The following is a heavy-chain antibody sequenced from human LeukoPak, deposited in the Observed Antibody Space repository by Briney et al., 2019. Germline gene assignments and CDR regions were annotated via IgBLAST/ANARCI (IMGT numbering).Heavy chain of an antibody. Sequence: GGSLRLSCAASGFAFSSYAMHWVRQPPGKGLEWVSSIFPSGGEIHYADSVRGRFTISRDNSKSTLSLQMNSLRAEDTAIYYCATYRQVLLPFESWGQGTLVTVSS. CDR3: ATYRQVLLPFES. J-gene: IGHJ4*02. CDR2: IFPSGGEI. D-gene: IGHD2-8*02. V-gene: IGHV3-23*01. CDR1: GFAFSSYA.